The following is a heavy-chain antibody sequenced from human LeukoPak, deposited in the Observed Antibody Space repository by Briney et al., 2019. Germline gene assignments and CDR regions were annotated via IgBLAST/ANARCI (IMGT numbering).Heavy chain of an antibody. J-gene: IGHJ5*02. CDR3: ARQNLRRYRGRTNWFDP. Sequence: PSETLSLTCSVSGGSFSSRSYYWGWIRQPPGKGLDWIATIFYSGTTYYNPSLKSRVTISVDTSKNQFSLKLSSVTAADTAVYYCARQNLRRYRGRTNWFDPWGQGTLVTVSS. CDR1: GGSFSSRSYY. V-gene: IGHV4-39*01. CDR2: IFYSGTT. D-gene: IGHD3-9*01.